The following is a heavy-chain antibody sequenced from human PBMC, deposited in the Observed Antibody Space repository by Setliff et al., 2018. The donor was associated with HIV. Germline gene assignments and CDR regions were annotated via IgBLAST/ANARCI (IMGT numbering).Heavy chain of an antibody. D-gene: IGHD6-19*01. Sequence: SVKVSCKASGGTFRTFGISWVRQAPGQGLEWMGGSIPIFGTAKYAQKFQGRVTITADESTSTAYMELSSLRSEDTAVYYCARVPYRSVWFSGGHDAFDIWGQGTMVTVSS. J-gene: IGHJ3*02. CDR1: GGTFRTFG. V-gene: IGHV1-69*13. CDR2: SIPIFGTA. CDR3: ARVPYRSVWFSGGHDAFDI.